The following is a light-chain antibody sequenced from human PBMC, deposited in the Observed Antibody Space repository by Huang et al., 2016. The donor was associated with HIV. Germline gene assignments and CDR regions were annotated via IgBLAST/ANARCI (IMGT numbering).Light chain of an antibody. CDR1: QSISRY. Sequence: DIQMTQSPFSLSASVGERVTITCRASQSISRYLNWYQQKPGKAPKLLIYGASSLQSWIPSRFSGSGSGTGFTLTISSLQPEDFATYYCQQSYITPPWTFGQGTKVEIK. V-gene: IGKV1-39*01. J-gene: IGKJ1*01. CDR3: QQSYITPPWT. CDR2: GAS.